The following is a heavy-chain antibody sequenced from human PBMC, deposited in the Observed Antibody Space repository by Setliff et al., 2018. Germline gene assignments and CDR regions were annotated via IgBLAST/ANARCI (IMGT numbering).Heavy chain of an antibody. D-gene: IGHD6-13*01. CDR1: GYPFTNYG. J-gene: IGHJ4*02. CDR2: ISGHNGDT. CDR3: ARADYSSSLHYFDC. Sequence: ASVKVSCKTSGYPFTNYGLSWVRQDPGQGLEWMGWISGHNGDTKLAQNFQGRVTVTTDTFTNTGYMELRSLRSDDTAFYYCARADYSSSLHYFDCWGQGTLVTVSS. V-gene: IGHV1-18*01.